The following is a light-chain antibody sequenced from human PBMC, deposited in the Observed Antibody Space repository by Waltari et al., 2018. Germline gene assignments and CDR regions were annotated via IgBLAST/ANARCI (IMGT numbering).Light chain of an antibody. V-gene: IGLV1-47*01. CDR2: KDN. CDR1: SSNIGRNY. Sequence: QSVLTQPPSASGTPGQRVTISCSGTSSNIGRNYVFWFHQLPGTAPKVLIYKDNQRPSGVPDRFSGSKSGTSASLAISVLRSEDEADYYCATWDDSLSGYVFGSGTKVAVL. CDR3: ATWDDSLSGYV. J-gene: IGLJ1*01.